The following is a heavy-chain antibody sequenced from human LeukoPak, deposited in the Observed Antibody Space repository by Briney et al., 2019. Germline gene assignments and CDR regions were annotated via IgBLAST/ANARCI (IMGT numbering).Heavy chain of an antibody. J-gene: IGHJ6*02. CDR1: GGTFSSYA. D-gene: IGHD6-19*01. Sequence: SVKVSCKASGGTFSSYAISWVRQAPGQGLEWMGGIIPIFGTANYAQKFQGRVTITADESTSTTYMELSSLRSEDTAVYYCARVGAVAGADYYYYGMDVWGQGTTVTVSS. CDR3: ARVGAVAGADYYYYGMDV. CDR2: IIPIFGTA. V-gene: IGHV1-69*13.